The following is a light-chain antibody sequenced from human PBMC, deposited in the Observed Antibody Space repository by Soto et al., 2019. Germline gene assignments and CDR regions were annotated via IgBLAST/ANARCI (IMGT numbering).Light chain of an antibody. J-gene: IGKJ1*01. CDR1: QSISTY. Sequence: DIQMTQSPSSLSASVGDRVTITCRASQSISTYLNWYQQKPGKAPNLLIYTSSNLQPGVPSRFSGSGSGTDFPLAISSLQPEDFATYYCQQSFSSPRTFGQGTKVEI. V-gene: IGKV1-39*01. CDR3: QQSFSSPRT. CDR2: TSS.